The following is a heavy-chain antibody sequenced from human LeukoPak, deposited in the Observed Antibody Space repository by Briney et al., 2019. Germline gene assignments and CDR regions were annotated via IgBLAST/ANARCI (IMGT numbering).Heavy chain of an antibody. CDR3: ARHKTNWFDP. CDR1: GGAISSSSYY. J-gene: IGHJ5*02. CDR2: ICYSWST. V-gene: IGHV4-39*01. Sequence: SETLSLTCTGSGGAISSSSYYWGWIRQLPGKGREGIGSICYSWSTYYNPSLKRRVTISVDTSQSQFYLKLSSVTAADTAVYYCARHKTNWFDPWGQGTLVTVSS.